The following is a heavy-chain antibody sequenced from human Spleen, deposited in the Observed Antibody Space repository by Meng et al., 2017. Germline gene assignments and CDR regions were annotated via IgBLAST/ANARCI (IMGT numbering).Heavy chain of an antibody. CDR1: GYTFTSYG. CDR2: ISAYNGNT. V-gene: IGHV1-18*01. Sequence: ASVKVSCKAPGYTFTSYGISWVRQAPGQGLEWMGWISAYNGNTNYAQKLQGRVTMTTDTSTSTAYMELRSLRSDDTAVYYCARGGYYDSSGYYYDVFDIWGQGTMVTVSS. D-gene: IGHD3-22*01. J-gene: IGHJ3*02. CDR3: ARGGYYDSSGYYYDVFDI.